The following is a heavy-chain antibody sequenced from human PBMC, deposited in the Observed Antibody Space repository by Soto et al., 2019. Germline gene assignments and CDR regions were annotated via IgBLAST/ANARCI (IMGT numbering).Heavy chain of an antibody. J-gene: IGHJ6*02. CDR3: AKDIIVGRDFYYGMDV. D-gene: IGHD1-26*01. CDR1: GFTFSTYG. CDR2: ISYDGSNK. Sequence: PGGSVRLSCAASGFTFSTYGIHWVRQAPGKGLEWVAVISYDGSNKYYADSVKGRFTISRDNPKNTLYLQMNSLRAEDTAVYYCAKDIIVGRDFYYGMDVWGQGTTVTVSS. V-gene: IGHV3-30*18.